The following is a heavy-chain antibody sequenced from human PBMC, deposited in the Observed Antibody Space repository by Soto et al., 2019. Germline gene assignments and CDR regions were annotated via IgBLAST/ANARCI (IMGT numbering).Heavy chain of an antibody. V-gene: IGHV3-33*01. CDR2: IWYDGSNE. CDR1: GFTFSGYG. J-gene: IGHJ4*02. D-gene: IGHD6-19*01. Sequence: QVQLVESGGGVVQPGRSLRLSCAASGFTFSGYGMHWVRQAPGKGLEWVAVIWYDGSNENYADTVKGRFTISRDNSKYTLYLQMNSLRDEDTAVYYCARRFSSGWYADYWGQGTLVTVS. CDR3: ARRFSSGWYADY.